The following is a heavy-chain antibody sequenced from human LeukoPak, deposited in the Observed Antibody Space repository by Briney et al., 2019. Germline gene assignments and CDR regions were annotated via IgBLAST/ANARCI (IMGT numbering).Heavy chain of an antibody. J-gene: IGHJ3*02. CDR2: ISSSSSYI. D-gene: IGHD5-12*01. V-gene: IGHV3-21*01. CDR1: GFTFSSYS. Sequence: GGSLRLSCAAPGFTFSSYSMNWVRQAPGKGLEWVSSISSSSSYIYYADSVKGRFTISRDNAKNSLYLQMNSLRAEDTAVYYCARRDSGYDNRAFDIWGQGTMVIVSS. CDR3: ARRDSGYDNRAFDI.